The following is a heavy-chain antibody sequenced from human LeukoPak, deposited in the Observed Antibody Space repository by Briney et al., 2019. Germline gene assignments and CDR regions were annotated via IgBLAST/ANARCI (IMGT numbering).Heavy chain of an antibody. J-gene: IGHJ3*02. CDR1: GGTFSSYA. CDR3: ARVYCSSTTCYGLRRDAFDI. D-gene: IGHD2-2*01. CDR2: IIPILGIA. Sequence: SVKVSCKASGGTFSSYAISWVRQAPGQGLEWMGRIIPILGIANYAQKFQGRVTITADKSTSTAYMELSSLRSEDTAVYYCARVYCSSTTCYGLRRDAFDIWGQGTMVTVSS. V-gene: IGHV1-69*04.